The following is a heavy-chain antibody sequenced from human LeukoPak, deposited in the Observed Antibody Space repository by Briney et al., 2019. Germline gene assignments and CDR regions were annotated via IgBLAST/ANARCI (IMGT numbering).Heavy chain of an antibody. Sequence: SETLSLTCAVYGGSFSGYHWTWIRQSPGKGLEWIGDINPSGSTYYNPSLKSRLTISVDTSKNQFSLKLRSVTSADTAVYYCARGRHDITMIVVVMTSVSYYLDVWGKGTTVTVS. D-gene: IGHD3-22*01. CDR2: INPSGST. CDR1: GGSFSGYH. CDR3: ARGRHDITMIVVVMTSVSYYLDV. J-gene: IGHJ6*03. V-gene: IGHV4-34*01.